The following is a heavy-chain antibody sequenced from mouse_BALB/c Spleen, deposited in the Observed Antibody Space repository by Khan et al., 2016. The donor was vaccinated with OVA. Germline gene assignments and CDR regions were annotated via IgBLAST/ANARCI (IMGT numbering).Heavy chain of an antibody. V-gene: IGHV5-6*01. Sequence: VELVESGGDLVKPGGSLKLSCAASGFTFSTYGMSWVRQTPDKRLEWVAAISSGGSYTYYPDSVQGRFTISRDNAKNTLYLQMSSLKSEDTAMYYCTRLAYYYNSEGFAYWGQGTLVTVSA. J-gene: IGHJ3*01. D-gene: IGHD1-1*01. CDR2: ISSGGSYT. CDR1: GFTFSTYG. CDR3: TRLAYYYNSEGFAY.